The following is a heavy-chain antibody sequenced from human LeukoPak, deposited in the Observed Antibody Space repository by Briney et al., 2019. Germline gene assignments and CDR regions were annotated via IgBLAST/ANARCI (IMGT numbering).Heavy chain of an antibody. CDR1: VYTFTNYC. V-gene: IGHV1-46*01. J-gene: IGHJ4*02. CDR2: INPSGGST. CDR3: AKDYSNARAFDY. Sequence: ASVKVSCKASVYTFTNYCIHWVRQAPGQGLEWMGIINPSGGSTSYAQKFQGTVTMTRDTSTNTVYMELSSLRSEDTAVYYCAKDYSNARAFDYWGQGTLVTVSS. D-gene: IGHD4-11*01.